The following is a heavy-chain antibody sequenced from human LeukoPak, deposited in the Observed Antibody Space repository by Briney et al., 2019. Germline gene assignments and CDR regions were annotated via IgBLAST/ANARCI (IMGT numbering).Heavy chain of an antibody. J-gene: IGHJ5*02. CDR2: IYHSGST. CDR1: GFSITSGFY. V-gene: IGHV4-38-2*02. CDR3: AASKGSYNWFDP. Sequence: PSETLSLTCTVSGFSITSGFYCGWIRQPPGKGLEWSGSIYHSGSTYYNPSLKSRVTISVDTSKNQFFLKLSSVTAADTAMYYCAASKGSYNWFDPWGQGTLVTVSS.